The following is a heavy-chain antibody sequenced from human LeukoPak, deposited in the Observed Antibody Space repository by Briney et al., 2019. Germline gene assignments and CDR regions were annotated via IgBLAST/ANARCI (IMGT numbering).Heavy chain of an antibody. CDR1: GFTFSNYW. CDR3: ARGIYYYDSSYGY. CDR2: INTDGSST. J-gene: IGHJ4*02. D-gene: IGHD3-22*01. V-gene: IGHV3-74*01. Sequence: GGSLRLSCAASGFTFSNYWMHWVRQAPGKGLVWVSRINTDGSSTNYADSVKGRFTISRDNAKNTLYLQMNSLRAEDTAVYYCARGIYYYDSSYGYWGQGTLVTVSS.